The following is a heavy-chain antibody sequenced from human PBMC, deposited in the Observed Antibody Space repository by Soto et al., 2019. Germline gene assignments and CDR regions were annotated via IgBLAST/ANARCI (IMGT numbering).Heavy chain of an antibody. J-gene: IGHJ4*01. V-gene: IGHV3-15*01. CDR2: IKSKTDGGTT. CDR3: TTDDSIIKV. CDR1: GFTFSNAW. Sequence: LRLSCAASGFTFSNAWMSWVRQAPGKGLEWVGRIKSKTDGGTTDYAAHVKGRFTISRDDSKDTLFLQMNNLKTEDTAVYYCTTDDSIIKVWGQGTLVTVSS. D-gene: IGHD3-10*01.